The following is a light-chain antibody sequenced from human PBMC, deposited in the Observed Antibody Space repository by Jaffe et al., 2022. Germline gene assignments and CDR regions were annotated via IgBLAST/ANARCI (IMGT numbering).Light chain of an antibody. CDR3: HQSYITPIT. V-gene: IGKV1-39*01. CDR2: AAS. J-gene: IGKJ5*01. CDR1: QSIRNC. Sequence: DIQMTQSPSSLSASVGARVSITCRASQSIRNCLNWYQQKPGKAPELLIYAASSLQSGVPSRFSGSGSGTDFTLTISSLQPEDFATYYCHQSYITPITFGQGTRLEIK.